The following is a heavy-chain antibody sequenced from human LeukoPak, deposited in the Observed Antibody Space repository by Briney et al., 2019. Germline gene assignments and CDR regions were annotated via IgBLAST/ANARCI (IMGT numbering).Heavy chain of an antibody. CDR3: ARDAVAFAIIWYFDL. CDR2: ISGSGGPT. J-gene: IGHJ2*01. D-gene: IGHD2-21*01. CDR1: GLTLSNVW. V-gene: IGHV3-23*01. Sequence: PGGSLRLSCAVSGLTLSNVWMNWVRQAPGKGLEWVSSISGSGGPTYYADSVKGRFTISRDNSKSTLYLQMNSLRVEDTAVYYCARDAVAFAIIWYFDLWGRGTPVSVSS.